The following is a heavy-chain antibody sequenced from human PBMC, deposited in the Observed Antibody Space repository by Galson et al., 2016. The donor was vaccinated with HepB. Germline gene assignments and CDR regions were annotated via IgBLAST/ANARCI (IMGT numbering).Heavy chain of an antibody. CDR1: GGSISVGGYY. V-gene: IGHV4-31*03. J-gene: IGHJ5*02. Sequence: TLSLTCIVSGGSISVGGYYWSWIRQHPGKGLEWIGYIYYSGSTYYNPSLKSRVTISVDTSKNQFSLKVNSVTAADTAVYYCARRYCSGGSCYSDYNWFDPWGQGTLVTVSS. D-gene: IGHD2-15*01. CDR2: IYYSGST. CDR3: ARRYCSGGSCYSDYNWFDP.